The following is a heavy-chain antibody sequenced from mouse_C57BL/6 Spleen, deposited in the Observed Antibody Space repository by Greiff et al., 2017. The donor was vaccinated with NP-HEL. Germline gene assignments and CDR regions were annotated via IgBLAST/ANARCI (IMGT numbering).Heavy chain of an antibody. CDR2: INPSSGYT. Sequence: QVQLKESGAELARPGASVKMSCKASGYTFTSYTMHWVKQRPGQGLEWIGYINPSSGYTKYNQKFKDKATLTADKSSSTAYMQLSSLTSEDSAVYYCARWGLLIAMDYWGQGTSVTVSS. D-gene: IGHD2-3*01. V-gene: IGHV1-4*01. CDR1: GYTFTSYT. J-gene: IGHJ4*01. CDR3: ARWGLLIAMDY.